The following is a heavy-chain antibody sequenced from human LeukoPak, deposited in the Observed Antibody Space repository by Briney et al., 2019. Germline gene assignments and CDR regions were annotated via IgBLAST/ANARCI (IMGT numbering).Heavy chain of an antibody. CDR2: VSAGHHA. J-gene: IGHJ4*02. CDR3: VREARGYHYTYFDY. Sequence: GGSLRLSCTASGFTLGGHDMHWVRQTTGDGLEWVAAVSAGHHAFYAGSVKGRFTVSREDAKNSLYLQMDSLRAGDTAVYYCVREARGYHYTYFDYWGQGSLVTVSS. V-gene: IGHV3-13*01. CDR1: GFTLGGHD. D-gene: IGHD5-18*01.